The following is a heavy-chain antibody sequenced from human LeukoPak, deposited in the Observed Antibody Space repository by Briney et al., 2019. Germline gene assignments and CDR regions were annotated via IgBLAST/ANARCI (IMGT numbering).Heavy chain of an antibody. Sequence: ASVKVSCKASGYTFTSYAMHWVRQAPGQRLEWMGWINAGDGNTKYSQKFQGRHTITRDTSASTAYMELSSLRSEDTAVYYCARGGSGSYPFDYWGQGTLVTVSS. CDR3: ARGGSGSYPFDY. V-gene: IGHV1-3*01. CDR2: INAGDGNT. J-gene: IGHJ4*02. D-gene: IGHD3-10*01. CDR1: GYTFTSYA.